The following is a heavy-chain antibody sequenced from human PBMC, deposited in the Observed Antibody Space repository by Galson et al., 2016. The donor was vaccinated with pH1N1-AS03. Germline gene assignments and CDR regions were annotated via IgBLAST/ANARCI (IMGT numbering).Heavy chain of an antibody. Sequence: SGFTFSTYAMHWVRQAPGKGLEYLSTISSNGGSTYYANSVKGRFTISRDNSKDTLYLQMGSLRAEDMAVYYCAREGHTAVAAASFDYWGQGTLVTVSS. CDR3: AREGHTAVAAASFDY. CDR2: ISSNGGST. V-gene: IGHV3-64*01. CDR1: GFTFSTYA. D-gene: IGHD5-18*01. J-gene: IGHJ4*02.